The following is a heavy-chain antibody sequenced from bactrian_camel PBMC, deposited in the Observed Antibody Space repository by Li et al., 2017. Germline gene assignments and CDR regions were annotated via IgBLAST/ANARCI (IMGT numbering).Heavy chain of an antibody. D-gene: IGHD6*01. V-gene: IGHV3S63*01. J-gene: IGHJ4*01. CDR3: VDDCYGSRYYLARRTNV. Sequence: QLVESGGGSVQAGGSLRLSCAASGYPYPTFCMGWFRQSPGKEREGVAVSGPILDRTDYSDSAKGRFTISRENDKNTVYLQMNNLKPEDTAMYYCVDDCYGSRYYLARRTNVWGQGTQVTVS. CDR1: GYPYPTFC. CDR2: SGPILDRT.